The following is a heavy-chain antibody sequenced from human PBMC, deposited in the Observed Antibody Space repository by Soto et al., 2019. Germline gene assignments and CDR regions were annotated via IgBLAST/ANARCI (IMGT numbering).Heavy chain of an antibody. J-gene: IGHJ4*02. Sequence: SVKVSCKASGGTFRSYAISWVRQAPGQGLEWMGGIIPIFGTANYAQKFQGRVTITADESTSTAYMELNSLRAEDTAVYYCATEFLSGYDLGPGSGTGDYWGQGTLVTVSS. V-gene: IGHV1-69*13. CDR1: GGTFRSYA. CDR2: IIPIFGTA. CDR3: ATEFLSGYDLGPGSGTGDY. D-gene: IGHD5-12*01.